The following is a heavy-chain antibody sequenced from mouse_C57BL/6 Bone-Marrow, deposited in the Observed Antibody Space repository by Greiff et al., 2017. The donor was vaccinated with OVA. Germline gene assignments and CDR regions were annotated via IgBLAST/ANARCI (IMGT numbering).Heavy chain of an antibody. V-gene: IGHV5-17*01. D-gene: IGHD1-1*01. J-gene: IGHJ3*01. CDR2: ISSGSSTI. Sequence: EVKLMESGGGLVKPGGSLKLPCAASGFTFSDYGMHWVRQAPEKGLEWVAYISSGSSTIYYADTVKGRFTISRDNAKNTLFLQMTSLRSEDTAMYYCASNYYGSSRGQGTLVTFSA. CDR1: GFTFSDYG. CDR3: ASNYYGSS.